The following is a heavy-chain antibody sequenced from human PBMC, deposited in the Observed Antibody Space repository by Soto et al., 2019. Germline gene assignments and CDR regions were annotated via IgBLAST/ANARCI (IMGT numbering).Heavy chain of an antibody. CDR1: GFIFNNYA. Sequence: GASGKVSCKAFGFIFNNYAISLVLQAPVQGLEWMGWISANSGNTNYAQKLQGRVTMTTDTSTSTAYMELRSLRSDDTAVYYCARVSGYDPYYYYYGMDVWGQGTTVTVSS. CDR3: ARVSGYDPYYYYYGMDV. J-gene: IGHJ6*02. CDR2: ISANSGNT. V-gene: IGHV1-18*04. D-gene: IGHD5-12*01.